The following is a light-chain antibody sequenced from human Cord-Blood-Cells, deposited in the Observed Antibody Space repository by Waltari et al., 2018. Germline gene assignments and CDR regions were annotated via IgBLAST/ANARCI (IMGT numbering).Light chain of an antibody. Sequence: QSVLTQPPSVSGAPGQRVTIPCTGSSSNIGAGYDVHWYQQLPGTAPNLLIYGKSTRPSGVPDRFSGSKSGTSASLAITGLQAEDEADYYCQSYDSSLSGWVFGGGTKLTVL. CDR1: SSNIGAGYD. CDR3: QSYDSSLSGWV. J-gene: IGLJ3*02. V-gene: IGLV1-40*01. CDR2: GKS.